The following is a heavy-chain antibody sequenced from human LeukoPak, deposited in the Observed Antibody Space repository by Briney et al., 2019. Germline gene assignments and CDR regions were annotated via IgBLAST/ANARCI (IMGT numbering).Heavy chain of an antibody. CDR3: AKDGGEYYDILTGHYPRLYYMDV. J-gene: IGHJ6*03. CDR1: GGSFSDYY. V-gene: IGHV4-34*01. Sequence: SETLSLTCAVYGGSFSDYYWSWIRQSPGKGLEWIGEINHSGTTHYNPSLKSRVTISVDTSKNQFSLKLRSVTAEDRAVYYCAKDGGEYYDILTGHYPRLYYMDVWGKGTTVTISS. D-gene: IGHD3-9*01. CDR2: INHSGTT.